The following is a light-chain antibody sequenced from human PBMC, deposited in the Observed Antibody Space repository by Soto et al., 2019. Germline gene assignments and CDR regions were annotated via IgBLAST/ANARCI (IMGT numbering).Light chain of an antibody. CDR3: QKYNSAPSIT. Sequence: DIQMTQSPSSLSTSVGDRVTITCRASQGISNYLAWYEQKPGKVPKLLIYAASTLQSGVPSRFSGSGSGTTFTLTISSLQPEDVATYYCQKYNSAPSITFGQGTRLAI. CDR2: AAS. J-gene: IGKJ5*01. V-gene: IGKV1-27*01. CDR1: QGISNY.